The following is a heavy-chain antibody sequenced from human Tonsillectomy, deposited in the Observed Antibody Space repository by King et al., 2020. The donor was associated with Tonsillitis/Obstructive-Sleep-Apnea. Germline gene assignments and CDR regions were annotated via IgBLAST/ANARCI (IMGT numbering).Heavy chain of an antibody. CDR1: GGSISSYY. J-gene: IGHJ6*02. D-gene: IGHD3-10*01. CDR2: IYYSGST. CDR3: ARGTPPYYYYYGMDV. Sequence: VQLQESGPGLVKPSETLSLTCTVSGGSISSYYWSWIRQPPGKGLEWIGYIYYSGSTNYNPSLKSRVTISADTSKNQFSLKLSSVTAADTAVYYCARGTPPYYYYYGMDVWGQGTTVTVSS. V-gene: IGHV4-59*08.